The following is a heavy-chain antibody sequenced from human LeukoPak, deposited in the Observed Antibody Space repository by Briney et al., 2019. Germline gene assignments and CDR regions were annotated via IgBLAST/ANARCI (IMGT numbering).Heavy chain of an antibody. CDR1: GFTFSSYS. J-gene: IGHJ4*02. Sequence: KPGGSLRLSCAASGFTFSSYSMNWVRQAPGKGLEGGSSISSSRSYIYYADSVKGRFTSSRDNAKNSLYLQINSLRAEDTAVYYCAGDLGSDRTTVTSYFDYWGQGTLVTVSS. CDR2: ISSSRSYI. V-gene: IGHV3-21*01. D-gene: IGHD4-17*01. CDR3: AGDLGSDRTTVTSYFDY.